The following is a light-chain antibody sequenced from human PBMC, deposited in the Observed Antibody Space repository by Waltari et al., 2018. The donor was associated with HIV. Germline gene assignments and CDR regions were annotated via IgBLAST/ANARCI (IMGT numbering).Light chain of an antibody. Sequence: SYELKQPPSVSVSPGQTATITCSGDGLATQYAFWYQQKAGHAPVVVMYKDTERTLGIPERFSGSISGTTFTLTINEVQAEDEADYYCQSADSSGTYVFGSGTKVTVL. CDR1: GLATQY. CDR3: QSADSSGTYV. V-gene: IGLV3-25*03. J-gene: IGLJ1*01. CDR2: KDT.